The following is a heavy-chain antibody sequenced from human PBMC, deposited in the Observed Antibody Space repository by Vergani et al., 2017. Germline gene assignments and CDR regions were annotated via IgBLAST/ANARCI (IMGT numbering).Heavy chain of an antibody. Sequence: QVQLVESGGGVVQPGRSLRLSCAASGFTFSSYGMHWVRQAPGTGLEWVAVISYDGSNKYYADSVKGRFTISRDNSKTTLYLQMNSLRAEDTAVYYCAKEIYSSGWSAYYYYYYGMDVWGQGTTVTVSS. D-gene: IGHD6-19*01. V-gene: IGHV3-30*18. CDR3: AKEIYSSGWSAYYYYYYGMDV. CDR1: GFTFSSYG. CDR2: ISYDGSNK. J-gene: IGHJ6*02.